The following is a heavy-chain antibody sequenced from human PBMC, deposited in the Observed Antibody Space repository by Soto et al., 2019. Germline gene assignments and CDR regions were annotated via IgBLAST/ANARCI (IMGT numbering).Heavy chain of an antibody. Sequence: SETLSLTCTVSGGSINSDAYYWSWIRQPPGKGLEWIGHIYYSGRTYYNPSLESRLTISLDTSKNQFSLRLSSVTASDTAVYYCARDRSNSPDYFDYWGRGTLVTVSS. CDR3: ARDRSNSPDYFDY. V-gene: IGHV4-30-4*01. CDR2: IYYSGRT. D-gene: IGHD6-6*01. CDR1: GGSINSDAYY. J-gene: IGHJ4*02.